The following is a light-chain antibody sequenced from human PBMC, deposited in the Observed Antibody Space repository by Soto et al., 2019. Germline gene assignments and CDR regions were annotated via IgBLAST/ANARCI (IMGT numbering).Light chain of an antibody. J-gene: IGKJ1*01. CDR2: AAS. Sequence: DIQMTQSPSSLSASVGDRVTITCRASQSISSYLNWYQQRPGKAPKLLIYAASSLQTGVPSRFTGSGSGTDFTLTISSLQPEDFATYSCQQSYKTPVTFGQGTKVEIK. CDR1: QSISSY. V-gene: IGKV1-39*01. CDR3: QQSYKTPVT.